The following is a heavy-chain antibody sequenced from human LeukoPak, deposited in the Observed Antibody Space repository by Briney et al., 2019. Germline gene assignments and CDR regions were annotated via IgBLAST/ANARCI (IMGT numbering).Heavy chain of an antibody. D-gene: IGHD1-26*01. CDR1: GFTFSSYW. V-gene: IGHV3-7*01. CDR3: ARDPYSGSAAGDY. J-gene: IGHJ4*02. CDR2: IKQDGSEN. Sequence: PGGSLRLSCAASGFTFSSYWMSWVRQAPGKGLEWVANIKQDGSENYYVDYVKGRFTSSRDNAKNSLYLQMNSLRAEDTAVYYCARDPYSGSAAGDYWGQGTLVTVSS.